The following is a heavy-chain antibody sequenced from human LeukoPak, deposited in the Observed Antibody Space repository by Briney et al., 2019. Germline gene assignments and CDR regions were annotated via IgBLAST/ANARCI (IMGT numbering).Heavy chain of an antibody. V-gene: IGHV5-51*01. CDR2: IYPGDSDT. CDR1: GYSFITYR. D-gene: IGHD4-23*01. J-gene: IGHJ4*02. Sequence: GESLQISFKGSGYSFITYRIAWVRPMPGKGLEWMGIIYPGDSDTTYSPSFQGQVTISADRSISTAYLQWSSLKASDTAMYYCARVYGGPFDYWGQGTLVTVSS. CDR3: ARVYGGPFDY.